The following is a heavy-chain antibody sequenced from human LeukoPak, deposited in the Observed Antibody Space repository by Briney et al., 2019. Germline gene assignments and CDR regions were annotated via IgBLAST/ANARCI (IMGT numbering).Heavy chain of an antibody. D-gene: IGHD6-19*01. CDR2: IYYSGST. J-gene: IGHJ4*02. V-gene: IGHV4-39*01. CDR1: GGSISSSSYY. Sequence: SETLSLTCTVSGGSISSSSYYWGWIRQPPGKGLEGIGSIYYSGSTYYNPSLKSRVTISVDTSKNQFSLKLSSVTAADTAVYYCARHAYSSGWYYFDYWGQGTLVTVSS. CDR3: ARHAYSSGWYYFDY.